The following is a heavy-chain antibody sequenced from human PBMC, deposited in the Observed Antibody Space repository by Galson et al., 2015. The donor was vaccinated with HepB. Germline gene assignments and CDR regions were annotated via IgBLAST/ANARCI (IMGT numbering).Heavy chain of an antibody. J-gene: IGHJ4*02. CDR2: IDWDDDK. D-gene: IGHD1-26*01. V-gene: IGHV2-70*11. CDR3: ARSVQVGATTLDY. Sequence: PALVKPTQTLTLTCTFSGFSLSTSGMCVSWIRQPPGKALEWLARIDWDDDKYYSNSLKTRLTISKDTSKNQVVLTMTNMDPVDTATYYCARSVQVGATTLDYWGQGTLVTVSS. CDR1: GFSLSTSGMC.